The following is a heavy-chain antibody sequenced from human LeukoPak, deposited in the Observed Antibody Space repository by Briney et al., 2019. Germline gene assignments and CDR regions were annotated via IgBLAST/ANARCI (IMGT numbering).Heavy chain of an antibody. CDR1: GFTFSSYS. V-gene: IGHV3-21*01. CDR2: ISSSSSYI. J-gene: IGHJ4*02. CDR3: ASSVYSSGWGPN. Sequence: GGSLRLSCAASGFTFSSYSMNWVRQTPGKGLEWVSSISSSSSYIYYADSVKGRFTISRDNAKNSLYLQMNSLRAQDTAVYYSASSVYSSGWGPNWRQGTLVTVSS. D-gene: IGHD6-19*01.